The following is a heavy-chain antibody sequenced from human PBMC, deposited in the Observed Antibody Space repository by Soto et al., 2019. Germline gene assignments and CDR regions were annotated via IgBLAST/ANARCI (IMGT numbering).Heavy chain of an antibody. Sequence: GVLRLSCAASGFTFSNFWMSWVRQTPGRGLEWVANIKQDGSEKKYIDSVKGRFTISRDNAKYSLYLQMNSLRAEDTAVYYCARTTILLPAAANRGAPYNYYGLDVWGQGTTVTVSS. CDR1: GFTFSNFW. CDR2: IKQDGSEK. J-gene: IGHJ6*02. V-gene: IGHV3-7*03. D-gene: IGHD2-2*01. CDR3: ARTTILLPAAANRGAPYNYYGLDV.